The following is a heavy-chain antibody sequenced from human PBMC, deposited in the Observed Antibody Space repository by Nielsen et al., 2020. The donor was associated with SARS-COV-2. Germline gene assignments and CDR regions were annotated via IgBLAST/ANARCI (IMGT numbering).Heavy chain of an antibody. CDR2: INTNTGNP. CDR3: ARDRTGYSSSWYAFDI. J-gene: IGHJ3*02. V-gene: IGHV7-4-1*02. Sequence: ASVKVSCKASGYTFTSYGISWVRQAPGQGLEWMGWINTNTGNPTYAQGFTGRFVFSLDTSVSTAYLQISSLKAEDTAVYYCARDRTGYSSSWYAFDIWGQGTMVTVSS. CDR1: GYTFTSYG. D-gene: IGHD6-13*01.